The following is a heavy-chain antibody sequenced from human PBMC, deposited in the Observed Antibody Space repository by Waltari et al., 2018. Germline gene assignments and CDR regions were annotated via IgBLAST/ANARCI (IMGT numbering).Heavy chain of an antibody. CDR3: ARDLTTVTEGGNWFDP. Sequence: QVQRVQSGAGVKKLGSPVKVSCKASGGTFSSYAISGVRQPPGQGLEWMGGIIPILGIANYAQKFQGRVTITADESTSTAYMELSSLRSEDTAVYYCARDLTTVTEGGNWFDPWGQGTLVTVSS. CDR2: IIPILGIA. V-gene: IGHV1-69*04. J-gene: IGHJ5*02. D-gene: IGHD4-17*01. CDR1: GGTFSSYA.